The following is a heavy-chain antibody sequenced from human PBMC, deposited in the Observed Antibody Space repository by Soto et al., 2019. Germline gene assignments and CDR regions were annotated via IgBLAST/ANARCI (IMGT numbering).Heavy chain of an antibody. Sequence: PSETLSLTCAVSCDSVSNDNYYWSWIRKPPGKGLEWIGYIYYSGTTNYNSYLKSRLSLSVDMSKNQFSLKLASVTAADTAVYFCARSQRGRTAFTFDYWGQGALVTVSS. V-gene: IGHV4-61*01. D-gene: IGHD3-16*01. CDR1: CDSVSNDNYY. CDR3: ARSQRGRTAFTFDY. CDR2: IYYSGTT. J-gene: IGHJ4*02.